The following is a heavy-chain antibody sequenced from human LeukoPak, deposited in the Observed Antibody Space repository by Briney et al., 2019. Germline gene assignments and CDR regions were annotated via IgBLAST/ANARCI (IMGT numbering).Heavy chain of an antibody. CDR1: GGTFSSYA. CDR3: ARPDYGSGREDAFDI. V-gene: IGHV1-69*01. CDR2: IIPIFGTA. D-gene: IGHD3-10*01. J-gene: IGHJ3*02. Sequence: SVKVSCKASGGTFSSYAISWVRQAPGQGLEWMGGIIPIFGTANYAQKFQGRVTITADESTSTAYMELSSLRSEDTAVYYCARPDYGSGREDAFDIWGQGTMVTVSS.